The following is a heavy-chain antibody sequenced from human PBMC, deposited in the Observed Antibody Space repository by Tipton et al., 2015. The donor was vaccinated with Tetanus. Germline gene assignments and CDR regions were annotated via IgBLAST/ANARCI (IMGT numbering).Heavy chain of an antibody. D-gene: IGHD3-3*01. J-gene: IGHJ5*02. CDR1: GGSISSYY. CDR2: IYYSGST. Sequence: TLSLTCTVSGGSISSYYWSWIRQPPGKGLEWIGYIYYSGSTNYNPSLKSRVTISVDTSKNQFSLKLSSVTAADTAVYYCARGPGVENHWFDPWGQGTLVTVSS. CDR3: ARGPGVENHWFDP. V-gene: IGHV4-59*01.